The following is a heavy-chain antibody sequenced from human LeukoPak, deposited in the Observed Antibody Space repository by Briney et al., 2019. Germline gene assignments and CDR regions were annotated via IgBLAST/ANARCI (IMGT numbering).Heavy chain of an antibody. V-gene: IGHV3-30*04. D-gene: IGHD3-22*01. J-gene: IGHJ4*02. CDR2: ISYDGSNN. Sequence: GGSLRLSCAASGFTFSSYAMHWVRQAPGKGLEWVAVISYDGSNNYYADSVKGRFTISRDNSKNTLYLQMNSLRAEDTAVYYCARGGRRDSSGSLFDYWGQGTLVTVSS. CDR1: GFTFSSYA. CDR3: ARGGRRDSSGSLFDY.